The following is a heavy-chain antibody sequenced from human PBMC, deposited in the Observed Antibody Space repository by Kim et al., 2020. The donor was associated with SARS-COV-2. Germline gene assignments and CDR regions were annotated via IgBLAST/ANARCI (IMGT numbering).Heavy chain of an antibody. Sequence: SLTSRVTISVDTSKNQLSLKLSSVTAADTAVYYCARDCSGGSCYSGRFAPWGQGTLVTVSS. D-gene: IGHD2-15*01. CDR3: ARDCSGGSCYSGRFAP. V-gene: IGHV4-34*01. J-gene: IGHJ5*02.